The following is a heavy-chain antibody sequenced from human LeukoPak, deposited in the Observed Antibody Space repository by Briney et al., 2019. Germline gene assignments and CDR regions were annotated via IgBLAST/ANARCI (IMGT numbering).Heavy chain of an antibody. Sequence: ASVKVSCKASGYTFTGYYMHWVRQAPGQGLEWMGWINPNSGGTNYAQKFQGRVTMTRDTSISTAYMELSRLRSDDTAVHYCARKPAADYYFDYWGQGTLVTVSS. CDR1: GYTFTGYY. V-gene: IGHV1-2*02. D-gene: IGHD2-2*01. CDR3: ARKPAADYYFDY. CDR2: INPNSGGT. J-gene: IGHJ4*02.